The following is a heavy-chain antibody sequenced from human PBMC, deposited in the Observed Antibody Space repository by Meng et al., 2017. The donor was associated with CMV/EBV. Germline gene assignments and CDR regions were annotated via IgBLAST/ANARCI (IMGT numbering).Heavy chain of an antibody. V-gene: IGHV4-31*02. CDR2: IYYSGST. J-gene: IGHJ5*01. D-gene: IGHD3-10*01. CDR3: ARDTMVRGGVWFDP. Sequence: SGGSISSGGSYWSWIRQHPGKGLEWIGYIYYSGSTYSNPSLKSRVTISVDTSKNQFSLKLSSVTAADTAVYYCARDTMVRGGVWFDPWGQGTLVTVSS. CDR1: GGSISSGGSY.